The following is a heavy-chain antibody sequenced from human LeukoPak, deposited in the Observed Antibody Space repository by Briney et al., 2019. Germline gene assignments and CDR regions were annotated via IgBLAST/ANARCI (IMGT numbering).Heavy chain of an antibody. D-gene: IGHD3-10*01. Sequence: GGSLRLSCAASGFTFSTYWMSWVRQAPGKGREWVANIKQDGSEKYYVDSVKGRFTIYRDNAKNSLYLQMNSLRAEDTAVYYCARSYGSGSLFDFWGQGTLVTVSS. CDR3: ARSYGSGSLFDF. V-gene: IGHV3-7*01. J-gene: IGHJ4*02. CDR1: GFTFSTYW. CDR2: IKQDGSEK.